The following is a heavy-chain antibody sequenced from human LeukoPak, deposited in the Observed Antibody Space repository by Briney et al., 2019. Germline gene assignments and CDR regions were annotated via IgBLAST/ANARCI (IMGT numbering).Heavy chain of an antibody. Sequence: GGSLRLSCAASGFTFSSYSMNWVRQAPGEGLEWVSSISSSSSYIYYADSVKGRFTISRDNAKNSLYLQMNSLRAEDTAVYYCAREVCYDILTGYYNPCYYGMDVWGQGTTVTVSS. J-gene: IGHJ6*02. V-gene: IGHV3-21*01. CDR3: AREVCYDILTGYYNPCYYGMDV. D-gene: IGHD3-9*01. CDR1: GFTFSSYS. CDR2: ISSSSSYI.